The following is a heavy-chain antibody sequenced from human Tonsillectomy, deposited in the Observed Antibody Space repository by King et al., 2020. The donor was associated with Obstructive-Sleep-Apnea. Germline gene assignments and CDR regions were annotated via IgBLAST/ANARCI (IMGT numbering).Heavy chain of an antibody. D-gene: IGHD3-3*01. V-gene: IGHV3-23*04. Sequence: VQLVESGGGLVQPGGSLRLSCAASGFTFSSYAMSWVRQAPGKGLEWVSAIIGSGGSTYYSDSVEGRFTISRDNSKKTLYLQMNSLRAEDTAVYYCAKDVIAGVVIPFDIWGQGTMVTVSS. CDR3: AKDVIAGVVIPFDI. J-gene: IGHJ3*02. CDR2: IIGSGGST. CDR1: GFTFSSYA.